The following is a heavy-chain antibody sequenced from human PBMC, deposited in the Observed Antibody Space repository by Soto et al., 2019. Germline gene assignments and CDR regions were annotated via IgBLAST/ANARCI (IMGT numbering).Heavy chain of an antibody. V-gene: IGHV4-34*01. CDR2: INHSGST. D-gene: IGHD3-3*01. CDR1: GGSFGGYY. CDR3: ARGHYNFWNGSPERGLMRD. Sequence: SETLSLTCAVYGGSFGGYYWSWIRQPPGKGLEWIGEINHSGSTNYNPSLKSRVTISVDTFKNQFSLKLSSVTAADTAVYYCARGHYNFWNGSPERGLMRDWGQGTMVTVSS. J-gene: IGHJ3*01.